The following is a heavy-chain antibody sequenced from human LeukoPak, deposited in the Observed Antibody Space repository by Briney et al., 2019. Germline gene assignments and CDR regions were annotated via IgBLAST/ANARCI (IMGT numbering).Heavy chain of an antibody. J-gene: IGHJ4*02. CDR1: GGSFSGYY. Sequence: SETLSLTCAVYGGSFSGYYWSWIRQPPGKGLEWIGEINHSGSTNYNPSLKSRVTISADTSKNQSSLKLSSVTAADTAVYYCARKQLERRGALDYWGQGPLVTVSS. CDR3: ARKQLERRGALDY. CDR2: INHSGST. V-gene: IGHV4-34*01. D-gene: IGHD1-1*01.